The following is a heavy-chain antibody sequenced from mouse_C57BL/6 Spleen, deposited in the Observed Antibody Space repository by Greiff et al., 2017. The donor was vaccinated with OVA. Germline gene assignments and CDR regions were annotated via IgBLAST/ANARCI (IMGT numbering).Heavy chain of an antibody. D-gene: IGHD2-1*01. Sequence: EVQLQESGGGLVKPGGSLKLSCAASGFTFSDYGMHWVRQAPEKGLEWVAYISSGSSTIYYADTVKGRFTISRDNAKNTLFLQMTSLRSEDTAMYYCARYLLSSMDYWGQGTSVTVSS. CDR2: ISSGSSTI. CDR1: GFTFSDYG. CDR3: ARYLLSSMDY. J-gene: IGHJ4*01. V-gene: IGHV5-17*01.